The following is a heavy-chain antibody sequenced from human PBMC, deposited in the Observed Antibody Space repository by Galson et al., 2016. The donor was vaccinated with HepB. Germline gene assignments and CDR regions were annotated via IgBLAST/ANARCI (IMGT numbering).Heavy chain of an antibody. CDR3: ARGVDFWSGTSYGMDV. Sequence: SLRLSCAASGFTFSDYYMSWLRQAPGKGLEWVSYISSSGSTIHYADSVKGRFTISRDNAKKSLHLQMNSLQAEDTAVYYCARGVDFWSGTSYGMDVWGQGTTVTVSS. J-gene: IGHJ6*02. CDR1: GFTFSDYY. V-gene: IGHV3-11*01. D-gene: IGHD3-3*01. CDR2: ISSSGSTI.